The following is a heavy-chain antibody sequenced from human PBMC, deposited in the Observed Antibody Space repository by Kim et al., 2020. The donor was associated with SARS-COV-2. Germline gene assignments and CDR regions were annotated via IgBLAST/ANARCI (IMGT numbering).Heavy chain of an antibody. CDR3: VKDRPCTRCSPMDA. D-gene: IGHD2-2*01. CDR1: EFTFNKYS. CDR2: ISSKGDNT. J-gene: IGHJ6*02. V-gene: IGHV3-23*01. Sequence: GGSLRLSCAASEFTFNKYSMSWVRQAPGRGLEWVSGISSKGDNTYYADSVKGRFTISRDNSRASVFLQLNSLRAEDTAVYYCVKDRPCTRCSPMDAWGQGTTVSVSS.